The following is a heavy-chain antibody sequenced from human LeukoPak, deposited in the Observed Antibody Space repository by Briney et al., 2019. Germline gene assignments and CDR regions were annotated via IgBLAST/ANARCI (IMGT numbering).Heavy chain of an antibody. CDR3: ARLHWESGGISFYYYMDV. CDR1: GYTFTSYD. V-gene: IGHV1-8*01. J-gene: IGHJ6*03. Sequence: EASVRVSCKASGYTFTSYDINWVRQAPGQGLEWMASMNPNNGNTAYARKFQDRVTMTRDTSIGTAYLELSALRSGDTAVYYCARLHWESGGISFYYYMDVWGKGTTVTVSS. CDR2: MNPNNGNT. D-gene: IGHD3-16*01.